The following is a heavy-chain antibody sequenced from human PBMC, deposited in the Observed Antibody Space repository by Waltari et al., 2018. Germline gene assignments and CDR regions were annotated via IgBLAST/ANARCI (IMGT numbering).Heavy chain of an antibody. CDR3: ARSTGWFDP. CDR1: GYSISSGYY. V-gene: IGHV4-38-2*02. J-gene: IGHJ5*02. Sequence: QVQLQESGPGLVKPSETLSLTCTVSGYSISSGYYWGWIRQPPGKGLEWIGSIYHSGSTYYNPSLKSRVTISVDTSKNQFSLKLSSVTAADTAVYYCARSTGWFDPWGQGTLVTVSS. CDR2: IYHSGST.